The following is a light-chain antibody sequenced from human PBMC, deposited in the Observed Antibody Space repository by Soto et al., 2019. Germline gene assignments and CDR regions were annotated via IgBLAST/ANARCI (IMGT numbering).Light chain of an antibody. J-gene: IGLJ1*01. CDR3: CAYTSTSALYV. V-gene: IGLV2-14*01. CDR1: SHDIGGYKY. Sequence: HSVLTQPASESGSPGQSITISCTGTSHDIGGYKYVSWYQQHPGKAPKLRIYEVSNRPSGASNRFPGSKSGNTASLNTSGLQNEDEADYYCCAYTSTSALYVFGTGTKVTVL. CDR2: EVS.